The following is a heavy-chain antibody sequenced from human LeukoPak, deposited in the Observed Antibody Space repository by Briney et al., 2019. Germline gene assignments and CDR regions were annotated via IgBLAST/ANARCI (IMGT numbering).Heavy chain of an antibody. CDR3: AKDLVPEAPYFDY. J-gene: IGHJ4*02. CDR2: INHSGST. D-gene: IGHD2-2*01. Sequence: SETLSLTCAVYGGSFSGYYWSWIRQPPGKGLEWIGEINHSGSTNYNPSLKSRVTISVDTSKNQFSLKLSSVTAADTAVYYCAKDLVPEAPYFDYWGQGTLVTVSS. CDR1: GGSFSGYY. V-gene: IGHV4-34*01.